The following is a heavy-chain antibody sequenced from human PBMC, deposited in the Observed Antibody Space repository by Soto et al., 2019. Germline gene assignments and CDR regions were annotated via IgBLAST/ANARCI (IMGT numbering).Heavy chain of an antibody. J-gene: IGHJ4*02. CDR2: IIPIFGTA. CDR1: GGTFSSYA. Sequence: QVQLVQSGAEVKKPGSSVKVSCKASGGTFSSYAISWVRQAPGQGLEWMGGIIPIFGTANYAQKFQGRVTITADESTSTAYMELSSLRSEATAVFYCARDITYYYDSSGYQTDYWGQGTLVTVSS. D-gene: IGHD3-22*01. V-gene: IGHV1-69*01. CDR3: ARDITYYYDSSGYQTDY.